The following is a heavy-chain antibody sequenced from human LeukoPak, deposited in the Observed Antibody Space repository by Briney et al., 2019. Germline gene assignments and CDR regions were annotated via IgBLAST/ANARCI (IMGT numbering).Heavy chain of an antibody. CDR1: GGSISGYY. CDR2: IYYSGGT. CDR3: ARVPYSSGAYFDY. V-gene: IGHV4-59*12. Sequence: LSETLSLTCTVSGGSISGYYWSWTRQPPGQGLEWIGYIYYSGGTNYNPSLKSRVTISVDTSKNQFSLKLSSVTAADTAVYYCARVPYSSGAYFDYWGQGTLVTVSS. D-gene: IGHD6-19*01. J-gene: IGHJ4*02.